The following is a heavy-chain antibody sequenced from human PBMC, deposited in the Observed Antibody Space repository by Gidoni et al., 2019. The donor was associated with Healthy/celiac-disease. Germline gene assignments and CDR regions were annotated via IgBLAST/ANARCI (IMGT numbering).Heavy chain of an antibody. D-gene: IGHD2-15*01. J-gene: IGHJ4*02. CDR1: GFTFSSYA. CDR2: ISYDGSNK. V-gene: IGHV3-30*04. CDR3: ARTAANFDY. Sequence: QVQLVESGGGVVQPGRSLRLSCAAPGFTFSSYAMHWVRQAPGKGLEWVAVISYDGSNKYYADSVKGRFTISRDNSKNTLYLQMNSLRAEDTAVYYCARTAANFDYWGQGTLVTVSS.